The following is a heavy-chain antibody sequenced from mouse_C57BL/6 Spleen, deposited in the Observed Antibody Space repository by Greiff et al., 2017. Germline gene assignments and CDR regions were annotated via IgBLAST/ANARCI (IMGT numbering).Heavy chain of an antibody. CDR1: GYTFTDYN. J-gene: IGHJ4*01. Sequence: EVQLQQSGPELVKPGASVKMSCKASGYTFTDYNMHWVKQSHGRSLEWIGYINPNNGGTSYNQKFKGKATLTVNKSSSTAYMELRSLTSEDSAVYYCARGERDGYYGAMDYWGQGTSVTVSS. CDR2: INPNNGGT. D-gene: IGHD2-3*01. CDR3: ARGERDGYYGAMDY. V-gene: IGHV1-22*01.